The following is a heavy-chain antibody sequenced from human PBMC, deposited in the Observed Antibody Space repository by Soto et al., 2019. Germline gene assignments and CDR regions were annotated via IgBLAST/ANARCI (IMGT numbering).Heavy chain of an antibody. Sequence: GESLKISCQASEYSFTSYWIGWVRQRPGKGLESMGIIYVADSDTRYSPSFQGHVTISVDKSISTAYLQWSSLKASDTDIYYCARTANPSFNFDYWGQGPLVTVSS. CDR1: EYSFTSYW. V-gene: IGHV5-51*01. CDR2: IYVADSDT. CDR3: ARTANPSFNFDY. J-gene: IGHJ4*02.